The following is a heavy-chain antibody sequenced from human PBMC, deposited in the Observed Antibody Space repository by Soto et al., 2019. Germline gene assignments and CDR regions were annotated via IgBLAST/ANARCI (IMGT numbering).Heavy chain of an antibody. V-gene: IGHV1-8*01. Sequence: XSVKVSCKASGYTFTSYDINWVRQATVQGLEWMGWMNPNSGNTGYAQKFQGRVTMTRNTSISTAYMELSSLRSEDTAVYYCARAGVLDDAFDIWGQGTMVTVSS. D-gene: IGHD2-8*01. J-gene: IGHJ3*02. CDR2: MNPNSGNT. CDR3: ARAGVLDDAFDI. CDR1: GYTFTSYD.